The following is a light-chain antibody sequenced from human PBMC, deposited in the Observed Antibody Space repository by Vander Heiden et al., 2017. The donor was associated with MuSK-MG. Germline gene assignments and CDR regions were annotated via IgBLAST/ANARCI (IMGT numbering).Light chain of an antibody. CDR2: GDT. Sequence: QSPLTQPPSVSGAPVQRVTISCTGSSSNIGAGYDVHWYQQLPGTAPKLLIYGDTNRPSGVPDRFSGSKSATSASLAITGLQPEDEADYYCQSYDRSLNDLVFGGGTKLTVL. CDR1: SSNIGAGYD. J-gene: IGLJ2*01. CDR3: QSYDRSLNDLV. V-gene: IGLV1-40*01.